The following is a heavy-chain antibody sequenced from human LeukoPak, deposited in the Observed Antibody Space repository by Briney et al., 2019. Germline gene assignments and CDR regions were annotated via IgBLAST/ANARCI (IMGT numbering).Heavy chain of an antibody. V-gene: IGHV4-30-4*01. Sequence: SQTLPLTCTVSGGSISSGDYYWSWIRQPPGKGLEWIGYIYYSGSTYYNPSLKSRVTISVDTSKNQFSLKLSSVTAADTAVYYCARDSSGYQGFDYWGQGTLVTVSS. CDR1: GGSISSGDYY. J-gene: IGHJ4*02. CDR2: IYYSGST. CDR3: ARDSSGYQGFDY. D-gene: IGHD3-22*01.